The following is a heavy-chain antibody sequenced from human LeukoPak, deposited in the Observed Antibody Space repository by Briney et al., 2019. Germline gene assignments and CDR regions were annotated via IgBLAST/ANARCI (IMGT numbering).Heavy chain of an antibody. D-gene: IGHD6-13*01. CDR2: VYYSGST. Sequence: SETLSLTCTVSGGSINSGDYCWSWIRQPPGKGLEWIGYVYYSGSTKYNLSLKSRVTISVDTSKNQFSLKLSSVSAADTAVYYCARVRSSSSLSPWYIDLWGRGALVTVSS. J-gene: IGHJ2*01. CDR1: GGSINSGDYC. V-gene: IGHV4-30-4*02. CDR3: ARVRSSSSLSPWYIDL.